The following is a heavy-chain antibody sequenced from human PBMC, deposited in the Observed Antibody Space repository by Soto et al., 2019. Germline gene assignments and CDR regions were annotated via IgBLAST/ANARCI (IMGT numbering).Heavy chain of an antibody. CDR1: GGTFSSYA. CDR2: IIHIFGTA. J-gene: IGHJ2*01. Sequence: QVQLVQSGAEVKKPGSSVKVSCKASGGTFSSYAISWVRQAPGQGLEWMGGIIHIFGTANYAQKFQGRVTITEDESMSTAYMELSSLRAEDTAVYYCARVGAAAPHFDLWRRGTLVTVSS. D-gene: IGHD6-13*01. V-gene: IGHV1-69*01. CDR3: ARVGAAAPHFDL.